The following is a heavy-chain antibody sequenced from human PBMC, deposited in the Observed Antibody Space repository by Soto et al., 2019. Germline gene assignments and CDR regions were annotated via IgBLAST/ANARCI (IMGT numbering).Heavy chain of an antibody. V-gene: IGHV1-69*02. CDR2: IIPILGIA. CDR3: AIQAGRIAVAGYAFDI. J-gene: IGHJ3*02. Sequence: GASVKVSCKASGGTFSSYTISWVRQAPGQGLEWMGRIIPILGIANYAQKFQGRVTITADKSTSTAYMELSSLRSEDTAVYYCAIQAGRIAVAGYAFDIWGQGTMVTVSS. D-gene: IGHD6-19*01. CDR1: GGTFSSYT.